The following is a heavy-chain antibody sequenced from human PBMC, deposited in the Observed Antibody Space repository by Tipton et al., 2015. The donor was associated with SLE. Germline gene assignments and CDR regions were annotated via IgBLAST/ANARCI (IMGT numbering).Heavy chain of an antibody. CDR1: GFTFSPYW. D-gene: IGHD3-3*01. Sequence: GSLRLSCVASGFTFSPYWMHWVRQAPGKGLVWVSCIDTDGSSTSYADSVKGRFTISRDNAKNTMYLQMNGLRADDSAVYYCARGEYYNFWSGYYPFDNWGQGTLVTVSS. CDR2: IDTDGSST. J-gene: IGHJ4*02. CDR3: ARGEYYNFWSGYYPFDN. V-gene: IGHV3-74*01.